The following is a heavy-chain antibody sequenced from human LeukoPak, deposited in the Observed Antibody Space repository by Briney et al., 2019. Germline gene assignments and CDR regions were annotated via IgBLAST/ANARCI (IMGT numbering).Heavy chain of an antibody. Sequence: GGSLRLSCAASGFTFSSYAMHWVRQAPGKGLEWVAVISYDGSNKYYADSVKGRFTISRDNSKNTLYLQMNSLRAEDTAVYYCAKDGDCGGDCYRYFDYWGQGTLVTVSS. CDR2: ISYDGSNK. J-gene: IGHJ4*02. CDR3: AKDGDCGGDCYRYFDY. D-gene: IGHD2-21*02. V-gene: IGHV3-30-3*01. CDR1: GFTFSSYA.